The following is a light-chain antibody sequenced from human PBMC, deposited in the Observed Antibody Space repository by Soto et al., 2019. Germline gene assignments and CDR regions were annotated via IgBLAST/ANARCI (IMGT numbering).Light chain of an antibody. J-gene: IGKJ1*01. CDR3: QQSYRTPRT. V-gene: IGKV1-39*01. CDR2: AAS. CDR1: QSISTY. Sequence: DIQMTQSPSSLSASVGDRVTITCRACQSISTYLNSYQHKPGKAPKLLMHAASSLDRGVPSRFSGSGSGTDFTLTISSLQPEDFATYYCQQSYRTPRTFGQGTKVDIK.